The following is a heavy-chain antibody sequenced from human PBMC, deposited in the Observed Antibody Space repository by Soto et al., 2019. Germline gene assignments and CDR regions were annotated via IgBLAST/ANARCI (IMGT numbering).Heavy chain of an antibody. Sequence: QVQLQESGPGLVKPSGTLSLTCAVSGGSISSSNWWSWVRQPPGKGLEWIGEIYHSGSTNYNPSLKSRVTISVDKSKNPFSLKLSSVTAADTAVYYCASGLGGVRFLEMFDPWGQGTLVTVSS. CDR3: ASGLGGVRFLEMFDP. J-gene: IGHJ5*02. CDR1: GGSISSSNW. V-gene: IGHV4-4*02. CDR2: IYHSGST. D-gene: IGHD3-3*01.